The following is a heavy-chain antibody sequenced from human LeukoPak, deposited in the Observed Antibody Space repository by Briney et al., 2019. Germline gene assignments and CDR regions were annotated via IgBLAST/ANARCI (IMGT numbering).Heavy chain of an antibody. J-gene: IGHJ4*02. CDR3: ARGHYDFWSGSLDY. D-gene: IGHD3-3*01. CDR2: INHSGST. CDR1: GGSFSGYY. Sequence: SETLSLTCAVYGGSFSGYYWSWIRQPPGKGLEWIGEINHSGSTNYNPSLKSRVTISVDTSKNQFSLKLSSVTAAHTAVYYCARGHYDFWSGSLDYWGQGALVTVSS. V-gene: IGHV4-34*01.